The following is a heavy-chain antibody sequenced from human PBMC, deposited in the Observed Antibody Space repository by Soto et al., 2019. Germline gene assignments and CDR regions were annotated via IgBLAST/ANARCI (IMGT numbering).Heavy chain of an antibody. J-gene: IGHJ6*02. CDR1: GFTFSSYG. CDR2: ISYDGSNK. V-gene: IGHV3-30*18. CDR3: AKSGRRLRVYYYVMDF. Sequence: GSLRLSCAASGFTFSSYGMHWVRQAPGKGLEWVAVISYDGSNKYYADSVKGRFTISRDNSKNTLYLQMNSLRAEDTAVYYCAKSGRRLRVYYYVMDFWGQGSSVTGSS. D-gene: IGHD3-16*01.